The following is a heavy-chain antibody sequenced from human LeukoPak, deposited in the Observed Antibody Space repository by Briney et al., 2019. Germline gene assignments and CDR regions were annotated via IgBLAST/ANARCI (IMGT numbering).Heavy chain of an antibody. J-gene: IGHJ4*02. D-gene: IGHD3-16*02. V-gene: IGHV3-30*18. Sequence: GGSLRLSCAASGSTFSSYGMHWVRQAPGKGLEWVAVISYDGSNKYYADSVKGRFTISRDNSKNTLYLQMNSLRAEDTAVYYCAKDKYVWGSYPTYYFDYWGQGTLVTVSS. CDR1: GSTFSSYG. CDR2: ISYDGSNK. CDR3: AKDKYVWGSYPTYYFDY.